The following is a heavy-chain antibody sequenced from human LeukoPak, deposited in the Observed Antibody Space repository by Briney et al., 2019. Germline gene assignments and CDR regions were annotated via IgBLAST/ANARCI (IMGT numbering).Heavy chain of an antibody. CDR3: ARPVPRVVANNHWFDP. D-gene: IGHD2-15*01. CDR2: INHSGST. J-gene: IGHJ5*02. Sequence: PSETLSLTCAVYGGSFGGYYWSWIRQPPGKGLEWIGEINHSGSTNYNPSLKSRVTISVDTSKNQFSLKLSSVTAADTAVYYCARPVPRVVANNHWFDPWGQGTLVTVSS. CDR1: GGSFGGYY. V-gene: IGHV4-34*01.